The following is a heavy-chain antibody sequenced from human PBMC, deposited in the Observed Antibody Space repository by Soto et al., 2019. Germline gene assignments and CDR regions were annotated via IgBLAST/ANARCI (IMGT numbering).Heavy chain of an antibody. J-gene: IGHJ6*03. Sequence: ASVKVSCKASGYTFTSYGISWVRQAPGQGLEWMGWISAYNGNTNYAQKLQGRVTMTTDTSTSTAYMELRSLRADDTAVYYCARRANDDSGDYEGPYRYYYYMDVWGKGTTVTVSS. CDR1: GYTFTSYG. CDR3: ARRANDDSGDYEGPYRYYYYMDV. V-gene: IGHV1-18*01. D-gene: IGHD4-17*01. CDR2: ISAYNGNT.